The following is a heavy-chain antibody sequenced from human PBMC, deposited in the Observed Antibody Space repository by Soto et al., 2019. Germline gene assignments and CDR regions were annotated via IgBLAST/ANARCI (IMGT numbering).Heavy chain of an antibody. J-gene: IGHJ6*02. CDR2: IIPIFGTA. CDR3: ARGSGGSSYYYYGMDV. CDR1: GGTFSSYA. V-gene: IGHV1-69*13. D-gene: IGHD2-15*01. Sequence: SVKVSCKASGGTFSSYAINWVRQAPRQGLEWMGGIIPIFGTANYAQKFQGRVTITADESTSTAYMELSSLRSEDTAVYYCARGSGGSSYYYYGMDVWGQGTTVTVSS.